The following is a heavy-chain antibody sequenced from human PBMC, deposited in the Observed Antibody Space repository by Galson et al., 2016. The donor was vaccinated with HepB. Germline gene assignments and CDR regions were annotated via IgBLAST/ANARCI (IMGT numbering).Heavy chain of an antibody. J-gene: IGHJ6*02. CDR1: GGTFSTYG. CDR3: ARDETFGPEYYYGMDV. CDR2: VIPILGVT. Sequence: SVKVSCKASGGTFSTYGISWVRQAPGQGLEWMGRVIPILGVTTYAQKFQGRVTITADTSTSTGYMELSRLRFDDTAVCYCARDETFGPEYYYGMDVWGQGTTGTVSS. D-gene: IGHD2/OR15-2a*01. V-gene: IGHV1-69*04.